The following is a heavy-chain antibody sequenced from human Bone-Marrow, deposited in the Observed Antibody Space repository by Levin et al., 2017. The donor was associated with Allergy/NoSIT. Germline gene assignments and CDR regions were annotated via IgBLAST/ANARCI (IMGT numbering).Heavy chain of an antibody. CDR2: ISSSSSNI. D-gene: IGHD3-9*01. V-gene: IGHV3-21*04. CDR3: ARGRTHGILRNYGMDV. CDR1: GFNFSIYG. Sequence: PGGSLRLSCAASGFNFSIYGMNWVRQAPGKGLEWVSSISSSSSNIYYADSLKGRFTISRDNAKNLLYLQMKSLRAEDTAVYHCARGRTHGILRNYGMDVWGQGTTVTVSS. J-gene: IGHJ6*01.